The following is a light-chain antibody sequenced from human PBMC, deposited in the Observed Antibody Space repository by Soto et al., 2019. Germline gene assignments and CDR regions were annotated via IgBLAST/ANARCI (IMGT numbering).Light chain of an antibody. V-gene: IGLV3-1*01. CDR1: KLGHKY. Sequence: SYELTQPPSVSVSPGQTASITCSGDKLGHKYICWYQQKPGQSPVVVIYQDNKRPSGIPERFSGSNSGNTATLTISGTQAMDEADYYCQTWDSGTVVFGGGTQLTVL. CDR3: QTWDSGTVV. CDR2: QDN. J-gene: IGLJ2*01.